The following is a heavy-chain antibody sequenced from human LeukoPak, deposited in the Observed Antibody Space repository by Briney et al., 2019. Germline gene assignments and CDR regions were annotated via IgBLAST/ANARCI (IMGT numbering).Heavy chain of an antibody. Sequence: ASVKVSCKASGGTFSSYAISWVRQAPGQGLEWMGGIIPIFGTANYAQKFQGRVTITADESTSTAYMELSRLRSDDTAVYYCSSIPGGYTYGDDAFDIWGQGTMVTVSS. J-gene: IGHJ3*02. V-gene: IGHV1-69*13. CDR3: SSIPGGYTYGDDAFDI. CDR2: IIPIFGTA. CDR1: GGTFSSYA. D-gene: IGHD5-18*01.